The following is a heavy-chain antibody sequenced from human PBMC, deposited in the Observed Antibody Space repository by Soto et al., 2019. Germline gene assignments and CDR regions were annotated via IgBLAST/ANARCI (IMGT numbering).Heavy chain of an antibody. J-gene: IGHJ4*02. CDR3: ARDDHVEMAIFDY. V-gene: IGHV3-11*05. Sequence: PGGSLRLSCAASGFTFSDYYMSWIRQAPGKGLEWVSYISSSSSYTNYADSVKGRFTISRDNAKNSLYLQMNSLRAEDTAVYYCARDDHVEMAIFDYWGQGTLVTVSS. CDR2: ISSSSSYT. CDR1: GFTFSDYY.